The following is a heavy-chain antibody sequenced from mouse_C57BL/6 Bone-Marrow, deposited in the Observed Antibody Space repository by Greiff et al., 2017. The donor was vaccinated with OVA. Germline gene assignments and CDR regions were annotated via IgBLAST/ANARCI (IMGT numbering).Heavy chain of an antibody. CDR3: ARPHYPYLYY. J-gene: IGHJ2*01. CDR1: GYTFTSYG. Sequence: QVQLKESGAELARPGASVKLSCKASGYTFTSYGISWVKQRTGQGLEWIGEIYPRSGNTYYNEKFKGKATLTADKSSSTAYMELRSLTSEDSAVYFCARPHYPYLYYWGQGTTLTVSS. CDR2: IYPRSGNT. V-gene: IGHV1-81*01. D-gene: IGHD5-5*01.